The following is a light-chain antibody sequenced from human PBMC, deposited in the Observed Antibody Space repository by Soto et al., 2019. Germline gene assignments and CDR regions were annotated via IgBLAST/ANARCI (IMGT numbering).Light chain of an antibody. CDR1: QSVSSSY. V-gene: IGKV3-20*01. J-gene: IGKJ4*01. CDR2: GAS. CDR3: QQYGSSPLT. Sequence: EIVLTQSPGTLSLSPGERATLSCRASQSVSSSYLAWYQQKPGQAPRLLIYGASSRATGIPDRFSGSGSGTDLTITISRLEPEDFVVYYCQQYGSSPLTFGGGTKVDIK.